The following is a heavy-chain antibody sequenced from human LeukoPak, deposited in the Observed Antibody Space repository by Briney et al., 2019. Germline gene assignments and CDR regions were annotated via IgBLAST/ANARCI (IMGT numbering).Heavy chain of an antibody. J-gene: IGHJ4*02. Sequence: GGSLRLSCTASGFTFSNYGMNWVRQAPGKGLEWVSIITSGVGITYYADSVKGRFTISRDNSKNTLYLQMSSLRAEDTAVYYCAKGDYYDLDYWGQGTLVTVSS. CDR3: AKGDYYDLDY. CDR2: ITSGVGIT. V-gene: IGHV3-23*01. CDR1: GFTFSNYG. D-gene: IGHD3-22*01.